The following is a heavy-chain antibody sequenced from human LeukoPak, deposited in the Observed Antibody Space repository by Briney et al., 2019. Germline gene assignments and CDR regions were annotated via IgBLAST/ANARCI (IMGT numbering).Heavy chain of an antibody. CDR3: AREGYCSSTSCYGPFDY. Sequence: GGSLRLSCAASGFTFSNYSMHWVRQAPGKGLEWVAVISYDGSNKYYADSVKGRFTISRDNSKNTLYLQMDSLRAEDTAVYYCAREGYCSSTSCYGPFDYWGQGTLVTVSS. V-gene: IGHV3-30*03. D-gene: IGHD2-2*01. CDR2: ISYDGSNK. J-gene: IGHJ4*02. CDR1: GFTFSNYS.